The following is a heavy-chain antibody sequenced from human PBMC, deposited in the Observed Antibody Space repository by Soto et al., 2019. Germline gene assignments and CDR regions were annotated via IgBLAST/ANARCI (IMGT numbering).Heavy chain of an antibody. CDR1: GFTFSSYS. J-gene: IGHJ4*02. Sequence: VGSLRLSCAASGFTFSSYSMNWVRQAPGKGLEWVSSISSSSSYIYYADSVKGRFTISRDNAKNSLYLQMNSLRAEDTAVYYWARVPMGRAPPPDYWGQGTRVTVSS. CDR3: ARVPMGRAPPPDY. CDR2: ISSSSSYI. V-gene: IGHV3-21*01. D-gene: IGHD3-10*01.